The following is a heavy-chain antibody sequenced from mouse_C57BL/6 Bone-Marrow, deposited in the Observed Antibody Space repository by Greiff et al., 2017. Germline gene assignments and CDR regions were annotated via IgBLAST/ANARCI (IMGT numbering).Heavy chain of an antibody. CDR1: GFTFSDYG. Sequence: EVQRVESGGGLVKPGGSLKLSCAASGFTFSDYGMHWVRQAPETGLEWVAYISSGSSTIYYADTVKGRFTISRDNAKNTPFLHMTSLRSEDTAMYYCARISYYGSSPLAMDYWGQGTSVTVSS. CDR2: ISSGSSTI. CDR3: ARISYYGSSPLAMDY. J-gene: IGHJ4*01. V-gene: IGHV5-17*01. D-gene: IGHD1-1*01.